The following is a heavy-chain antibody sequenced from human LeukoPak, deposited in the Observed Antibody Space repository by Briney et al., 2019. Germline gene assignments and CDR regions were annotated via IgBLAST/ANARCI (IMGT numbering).Heavy chain of an antibody. J-gene: IGHJ2*01. Sequence: GGSLRLSCVASGVTLSNYAMSWARQAPGKGLEWVSGISSSGSGGNTYYADSVKGRFTISRDSSRSTLFLHMNILRAEDTAIYYCAKDRTVGASYWYFDLWGRGTLVTVSS. D-gene: IGHD1-26*01. CDR3: AKDRTVGASYWYFDL. CDR1: GVTLSNYA. V-gene: IGHV3-23*01. CDR2: ISSSGSGGNT.